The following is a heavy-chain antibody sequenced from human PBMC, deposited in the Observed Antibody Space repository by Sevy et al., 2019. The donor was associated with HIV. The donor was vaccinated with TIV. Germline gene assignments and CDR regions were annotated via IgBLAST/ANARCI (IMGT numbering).Heavy chain of an antibody. CDR2: IYPGDSDT. V-gene: IGHV5-51*01. J-gene: IGHJ6*02. D-gene: IGHD3-16*01. Sequence: GESLKISCKASGYSFGTYWIGWVRQMPGGGLDWMGIIYPGDSDTRYSPSFRGQVTISADTSITTAFLHWSTQEASDTATYYCARRRQLRVAEILGDGVMDVWGQGTAVTVSS. CDR1: GYSFGTYW. CDR3: ARRRQLRVAEILGDGVMDV.